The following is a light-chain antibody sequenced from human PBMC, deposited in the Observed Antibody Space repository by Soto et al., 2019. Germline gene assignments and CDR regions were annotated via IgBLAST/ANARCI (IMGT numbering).Light chain of an antibody. CDR3: QQYNSYST. CDR2: KAS. Sequence: DIQMTQSPSTLSASVGDRVTITCRASQSINSWLAWYQQKPGKAPKLLIYKASSLKSGDPSRFSGRGSGTEFTLTISSLQPDDFATYYCQQYNSYSTFGQGTKVEIK. V-gene: IGKV1-5*03. CDR1: QSINSW. J-gene: IGKJ1*01.